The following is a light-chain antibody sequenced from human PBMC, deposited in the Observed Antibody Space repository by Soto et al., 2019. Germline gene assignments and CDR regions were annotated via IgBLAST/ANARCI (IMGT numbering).Light chain of an antibody. J-gene: IGLJ1*01. Sequence: VLTQPPSASGTPGQSVTISCSGSSSNIGADYVFWYQQLPGTAPKVLIYRNNQRPSGVPDRFSGSKSGTSASLAISGLRSEDEADYYCATWDDSLGRYVFGTGTKVTVL. CDR1: SSNIGADY. CDR2: RNN. V-gene: IGLV1-47*01. CDR3: ATWDDSLGRYV.